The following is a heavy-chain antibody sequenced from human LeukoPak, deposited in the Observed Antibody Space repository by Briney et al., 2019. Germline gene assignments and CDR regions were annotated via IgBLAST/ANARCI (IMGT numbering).Heavy chain of an antibody. J-gene: IGHJ4*02. V-gene: IGHV1-69*01. Sequence: EASVKVSCKASGGTFSSYAISWVRQAPGQGLEWMGEIIPIFGTANYAQKFQGRVTITADESTSTAYMELSSLRSEDTAVYYCASQGTRLTAIDYWGQGTLVTVSS. CDR1: GGTFSSYA. D-gene: IGHD2-21*02. CDR2: IIPIFGTA. CDR3: ASQGTRLTAIDY.